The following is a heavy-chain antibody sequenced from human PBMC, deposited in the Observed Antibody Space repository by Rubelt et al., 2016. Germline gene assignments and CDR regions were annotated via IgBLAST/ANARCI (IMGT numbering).Heavy chain of an antibody. D-gene: IGHD2-15*01. Sequence: QVQLQQWGAGLLKPSETLSLTCAVYVGTFSDYSWTWIRKLPGKGLEWIGDIDHNGGGNYNPSLKGRVSISVDASKSQFFLNRICVTDADTAVYYCARGHAPVFALPLRPAWFDPWGQGTRVTVSS. V-gene: IGHV4-34*01. CDR3: ARGHAPVFALPLRPAWFDP. CDR2: IDHNGGG. CDR1: VGTFSDYS. J-gene: IGHJ5*02.